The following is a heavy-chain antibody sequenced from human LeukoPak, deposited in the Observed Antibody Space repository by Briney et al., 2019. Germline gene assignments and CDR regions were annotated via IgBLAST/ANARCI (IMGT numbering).Heavy chain of an antibody. CDR3: ARDSRASGDYDY. Sequence: SETLSLTCTVSGGSISSSSYYWGWTRQPPGKGLEWIGSIYYSGSTYYNPSLKSRVTVSVDTSKNQFSLKLSSVTAADTAVYYCARDSRASGDYDYWGQGTLVTVSS. CDR1: GGSISSSSYY. J-gene: IGHJ4*02. D-gene: IGHD4-17*01. CDR2: IYYSGST. V-gene: IGHV4-39*02.